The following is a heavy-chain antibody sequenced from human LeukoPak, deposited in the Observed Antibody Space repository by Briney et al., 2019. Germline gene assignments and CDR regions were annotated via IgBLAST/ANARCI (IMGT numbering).Heavy chain of an antibody. CDR1: GYTFSDYY. CDR3: AKGTRGSYSSIHD. Sequence: ASVKVSCKASGYTFSDYYIHWVRQAPGQGLEWVGWINPNSGGTDSAQKLQGRVTMTRDTSISATYMELRTLTSDDTAVYYCAKGTRGSYSSIHDWGQGTLVTVSS. CDR2: INPNSGGT. V-gene: IGHV1-2*02. D-gene: IGHD1-26*01. J-gene: IGHJ4*02.